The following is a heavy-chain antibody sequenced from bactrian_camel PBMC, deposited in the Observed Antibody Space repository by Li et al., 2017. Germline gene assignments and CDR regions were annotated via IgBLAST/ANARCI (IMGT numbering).Heavy chain of an antibody. V-gene: IGHV3S1*01. J-gene: IGHJ4*01. CDR3: AAHRGGGTCYSRFRRGQFDY. CDR2: FYTGGGNSP. D-gene: IGHD2*01. Sequence: HVQLVESGGGSVQAGGSLRLSCKASGYTDDSYCMAWFRQVPGQERKGVAIFYTGGGNSPSYADSVKGRFTVSRDNAKKTVYLQMTSLKPEDTAMYYCAAHRGGGTCYSRFRRGQFDYWGQGTQVTVS. CDR1: GYTDDSYC.